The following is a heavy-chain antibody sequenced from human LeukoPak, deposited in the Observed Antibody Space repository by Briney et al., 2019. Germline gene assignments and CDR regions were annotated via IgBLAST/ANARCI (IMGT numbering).Heavy chain of an antibody. V-gene: IGHV4-59*01. J-gene: IGHJ3*02. Sequence: SETLSLTCTVSGGSISSYYWSWIRQPPGKGLEWIGYIYYSGSTNYNPSLKSRVTISVDTSKNQFSLKLSSVTAADTAVYYCARVLPRRTTPWAFDIWGQGTMVTVSS. CDR3: ARVLPRRTTPWAFDI. CDR1: GGSISSYY. CDR2: IYYSGST. D-gene: IGHD1-26*01.